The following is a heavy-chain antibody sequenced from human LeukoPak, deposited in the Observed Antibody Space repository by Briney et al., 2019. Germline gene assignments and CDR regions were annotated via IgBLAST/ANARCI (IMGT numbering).Heavy chain of an antibody. Sequence: SETLSLTCTVSGGSISSSSYYWGWIRQPPGKGLEWIGSIYYSGSTYYNPSLKSRVTISVDTSKNQFSLKLSSVTAADTAVYYCSGYDTGAFDIWGQGTMVTVSS. CDR3: SGYDTGAFDI. V-gene: IGHV4-39*01. CDR1: GGSISSSSYY. J-gene: IGHJ3*02. CDR2: IYYSGST. D-gene: IGHD5-12*01.